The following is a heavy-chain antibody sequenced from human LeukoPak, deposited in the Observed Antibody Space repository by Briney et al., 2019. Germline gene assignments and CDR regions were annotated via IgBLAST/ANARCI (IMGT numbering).Heavy chain of an antibody. D-gene: IGHD6-13*01. Sequence: ETLSLTCTVSGGSXSSYYWSWIRQPAGKGLEWIGRIYTSGSTNYNPSLKSRVTMSVDTSKNQFSLKLSSVTAADTAVYYCARVGGLESQQLILDNWFDPWGQGTLVTVSS. CDR2: IYTSGST. J-gene: IGHJ5*02. V-gene: IGHV4-4*07. CDR1: GGSXSSYY. CDR3: ARVGGLESQQLILDNWFDP.